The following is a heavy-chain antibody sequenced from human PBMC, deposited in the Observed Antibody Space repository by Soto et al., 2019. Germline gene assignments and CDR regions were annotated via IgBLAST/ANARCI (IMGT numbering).Heavy chain of an antibody. CDR1: GGSFGGYY. CDR3: ARGDNRGTAAMGYYYGMDV. Sequence: SVTRSLTCAVYGGSFGGYYWSWIRQPPGKGLEWIGEINHSGSTNYNPSLKSRVTISVDTSKNQFSLKLSSVTAADTAVYYCARGDNRGTAAMGYYYGMDVWGQGTTVTVS. J-gene: IGHJ6*02. V-gene: IGHV4-34*01. D-gene: IGHD2-2*01. CDR2: INHSGST.